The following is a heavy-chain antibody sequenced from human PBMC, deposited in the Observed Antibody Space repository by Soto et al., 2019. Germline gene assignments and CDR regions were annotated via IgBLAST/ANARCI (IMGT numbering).Heavy chain of an antibody. J-gene: IGHJ4*02. CDR2: ISYDGSNK. V-gene: IGHV3-30*18. CDR3: ANGEGSGSYYAPN. CDR1: GFTFSSYA. Sequence: PGGSLRLSCAASGFTFSSYAMSGVRQAPGKGLEWVAVISYDGSNKYYADSVKGRFTISRDNSKNTLYLQMNSLRAEDTAVYYCANGEGSGSYYAPNWGQGTLVTVSS. D-gene: IGHD3-10*01.